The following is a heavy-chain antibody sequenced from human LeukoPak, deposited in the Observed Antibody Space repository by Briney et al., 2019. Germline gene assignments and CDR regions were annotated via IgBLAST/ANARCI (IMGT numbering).Heavy chain of an antibody. J-gene: IGHJ1*01. D-gene: IGHD1-26*01. CDR2: ITSNGGST. CDR1: AFTFSRYA. V-gene: IGHV3-64*01. CDR3: ATASGSQYAEYFQH. Sequence: GGSLRLSCAASAFTFSRYAMHWVSQAPGKGLEYVSAITSNGGSTYYANTVKGRFIISRDNSKNTLYLQLGSLRADDMAMYYCATASGSQYAEYFQHWGQGTLVTVSS.